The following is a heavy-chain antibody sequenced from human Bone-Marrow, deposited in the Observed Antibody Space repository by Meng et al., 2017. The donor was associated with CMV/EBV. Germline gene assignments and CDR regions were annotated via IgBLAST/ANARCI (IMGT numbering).Heavy chain of an antibody. Sequence: SETLSLTCAVYGGSFSGYYWSWIRQPPGKGLEWIGEINHSGSTNYNPSLKSRVTISVDTSKNQFSLKLSSVTAADTAVYYCARAEVVIIRRADYWGRGTLVTVSS. CDR2: INHSGST. J-gene: IGHJ4*02. CDR3: ARAEVVIIRRADY. V-gene: IGHV4-34*01. CDR1: GGSFSGYY. D-gene: IGHD3-3*01.